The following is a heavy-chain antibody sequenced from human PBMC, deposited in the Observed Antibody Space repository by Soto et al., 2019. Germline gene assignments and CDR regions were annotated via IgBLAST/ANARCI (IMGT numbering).Heavy chain of an antibody. CDR2: IYNSGST. V-gene: IGHV4-30-2*06. Sequence: SETLFLTCAVAGGSISGVGYSWSRKRQSPGKGLEWIGYIYNSGSTFYNPSLKSRLTISVDRSKNQLSLQLNSVTAADTAVYYCASSRVVTTYFDYWGQGTLVTVSS. D-gene: IGHD2-21*02. J-gene: IGHJ4*02. CDR3: ASSRVVTTYFDY. CDR1: GGSISGVGYS.